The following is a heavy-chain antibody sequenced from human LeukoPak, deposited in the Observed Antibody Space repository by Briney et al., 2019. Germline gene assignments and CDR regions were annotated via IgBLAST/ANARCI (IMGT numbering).Heavy chain of an antibody. Sequence: PSETLSLTCTVSGGSINSYYWSWIRQPPGKGLEWVGYVYSSGSTNYNPSLKSRVTISVDTSKNQFSLKLSSVTAADTAVFYCASSDGYNKAGYYYYMDVWGKGATVTVSS. D-gene: IGHD5-24*01. CDR2: VYSSGST. CDR1: GGSINSYY. CDR3: ASSDGYNKAGYYYYMDV. V-gene: IGHV4-59*08. J-gene: IGHJ6*03.